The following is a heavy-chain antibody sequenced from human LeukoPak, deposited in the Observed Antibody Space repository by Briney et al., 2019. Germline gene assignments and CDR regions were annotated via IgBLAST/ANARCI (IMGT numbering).Heavy chain of an antibody. J-gene: IGHJ4*02. CDR3: ARAAAAGPFDY. CDR2: IYSGGST. V-gene: IGHV3-66*01. Sequence: GGSLRLSCAASGFTVSSNYMSWVRRAPGKGLEWVSVIYSGGSTYYADSVKGRFTISRDNSKNTLYLQMTSLRAEDTAVYYCARAAAAGPFDYWGQGTLVTVSS. D-gene: IGHD6-13*01. CDR1: GFTVSSNY.